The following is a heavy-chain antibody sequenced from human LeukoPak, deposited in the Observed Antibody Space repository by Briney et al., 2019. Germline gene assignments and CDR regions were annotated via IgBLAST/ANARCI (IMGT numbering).Heavy chain of an antibody. CDR3: ARDFIVATTYYFDY. D-gene: IGHD5-12*01. CDR2: MNPNSGNT. V-gene: IGHV1-8*01. Sequence: ASVKVSCKASGYTFTSYDINWVRQATGQGLEWMGWMNPNSGNTGYAQKFQGRVTMTRNTSISTAYMELSSLRSEDTAVYYCARDFIVATTYYFDYWGQGTLVTVSS. J-gene: IGHJ4*02. CDR1: GYTFTSYD.